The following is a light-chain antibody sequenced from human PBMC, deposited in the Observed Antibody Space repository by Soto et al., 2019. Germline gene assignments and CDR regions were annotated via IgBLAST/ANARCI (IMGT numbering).Light chain of an antibody. V-gene: IGKV1-27*01. CDR3: LKYNKDSPGM. CDR2: GAS. J-gene: IGKJ1*01. CDR1: QDISHF. Sequence: DIQMTQSPSSLSASIGDRVTLTCRASQDISHFLAWYQQRPGKVPTLLIYGASTLQSGVPSRFSGTGSGPDLTLTISSLQPEHVATYYCLKYNKDSPGMFGQATKV.